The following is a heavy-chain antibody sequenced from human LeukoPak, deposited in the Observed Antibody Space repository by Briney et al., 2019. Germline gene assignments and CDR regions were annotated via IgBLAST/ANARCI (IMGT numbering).Heavy chain of an antibody. CDR1: GYTFTSYG. J-gene: IGHJ5*02. CDR2: ISAYNGNT. CDR3: ARGPYCSGGSCSRSWFDP. V-gene: IGHV1-18*01. D-gene: IGHD2-15*01. Sequence: GASVKVSCKASGYTFTSYGISWVRQAPGQGLEWMGWISAYNGNTNYAQKLQGRVTMTTDTSTSTAYMELRSLRSDDTAVYYCARGPYCSGGSCSRSWFDPWGQGTLVTVSS.